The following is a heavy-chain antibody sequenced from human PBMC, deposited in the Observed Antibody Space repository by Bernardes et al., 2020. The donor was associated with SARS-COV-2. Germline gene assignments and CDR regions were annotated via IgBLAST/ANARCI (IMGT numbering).Heavy chain of an antibody. CDR1: GFTFRSYW. J-gene: IGHJ3*02. Sequence: GGSLRLSCAASGFTFRSYWMHWVRQAPGKGLVWVSRINSDGSSTSYADSVKGRFTISRDNAKNTLYLQMNSLRAEDTAVYYCASFPSLTPTYYDFWSARRVDAFDIWGQGTMVTVSS. CDR2: INSDGSST. CDR3: ASFPSLTPTYYDFWSARRVDAFDI. V-gene: IGHV3-74*01. D-gene: IGHD3-3*01.